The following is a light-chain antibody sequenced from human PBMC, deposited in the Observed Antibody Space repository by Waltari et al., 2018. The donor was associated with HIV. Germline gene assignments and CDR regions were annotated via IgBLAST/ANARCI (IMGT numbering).Light chain of an antibody. CDR3: QVWDSSTDLRV. V-gene: IGLV3-21*02. J-gene: IGLJ2*01. Sequence: SYVLTQPPSVSVAPGQTARITCGGNNIGSKGVHWYQQKPRQAPVLVVYDDSDRPSGSPDRFSGSCSWNTATLTISRVEAGDEADVYCQVWDSSTDLRVFGGGTKLTVL. CDR2: DDS. CDR1: NIGSKG.